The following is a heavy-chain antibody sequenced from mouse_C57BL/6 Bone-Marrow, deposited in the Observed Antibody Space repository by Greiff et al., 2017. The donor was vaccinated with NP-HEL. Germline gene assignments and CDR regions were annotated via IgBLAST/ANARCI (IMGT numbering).Heavy chain of an antibody. D-gene: IGHD2-3*01. V-gene: IGHV1-50*01. CDR1: GYTFTSYW. CDR2: IDPSDSYT. CDR3: ARDGGYYPYWYFDV. Sequence: QVQLQQPGAELVKPGASVKLSCKASGYTFTSYWMQWVKQRPGQGLEWIGEIDPSDSYTNYNQKFKGKATLTVDTSSSTAYMQLSSLTSEDSAVYYCARDGGYYPYWYFDVWGTGTTVTASS. J-gene: IGHJ1*03.